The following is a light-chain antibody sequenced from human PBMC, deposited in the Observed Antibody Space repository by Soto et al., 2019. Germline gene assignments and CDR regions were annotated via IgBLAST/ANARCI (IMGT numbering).Light chain of an antibody. J-gene: IGKJ2*02. Sequence: DIQMTQSPSTLSASVGDTVTITCRASQCISSWLAWYQQKPGKAPKLLIYKASSLESGVPSRFSGSGSGTEFTLTISSLQPDDFATFYCQQKGTFGQGTKLEIK. CDR3: QQKGT. V-gene: IGKV1-5*03. CDR1: QCISSW. CDR2: KAS.